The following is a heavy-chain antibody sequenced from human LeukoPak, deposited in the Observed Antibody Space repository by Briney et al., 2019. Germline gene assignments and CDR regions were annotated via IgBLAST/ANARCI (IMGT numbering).Heavy chain of an antibody. D-gene: IGHD2-15*01. V-gene: IGHV3-30*02. CDR1: GFTFSSYG. J-gene: IGHJ6*04. CDR2: IRYDGSNK. Sequence: PGGSLRLSCAASGFTFSSYGMHWVRQAPGKGLEWVAFIRYDGSNKYYADSVKGRFTISRDNSKNTLYLQMNSLRAEDAAVYYCAKTFGGSCFPACPMSVWGKGTTVTISS. CDR3: AKTFGGSCFPACPMSV.